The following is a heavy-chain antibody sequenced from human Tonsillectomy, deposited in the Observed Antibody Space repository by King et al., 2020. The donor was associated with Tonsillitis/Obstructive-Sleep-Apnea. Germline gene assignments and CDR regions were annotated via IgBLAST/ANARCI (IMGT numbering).Heavy chain of an antibody. V-gene: IGHV3-48*02. CDR3: AWSSIAALVYYYYMDV. CDR1: GFTSSSYS. Sequence: LVESGGGLVQPGGSLRLSCAASGFTSSSYSMNWVRQAPGKGLEWGSYISISSSTIYYADSVKGRFTISRDNAKNSLYLQMNSLRDEDTAVYYCAWSSIAALVYYYYMDVWGKGTTVTVSS. J-gene: IGHJ6*03. D-gene: IGHD6-6*01. CDR2: ISISSSTI.